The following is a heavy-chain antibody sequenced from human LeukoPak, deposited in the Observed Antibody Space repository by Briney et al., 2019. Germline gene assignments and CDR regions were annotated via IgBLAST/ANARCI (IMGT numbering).Heavy chain of an antibody. V-gene: IGHV3-23*01. Sequence: GGSLRLSCAASGFTFSSYAMSWVRQAPGKGLEWVSAISGSGGSTYYADSVKGRFTISRDNSKNTLYLQMNSLRAEDTAVYYCAKDSNAYFDWLFHFDYWGQGTLVTVSS. CDR2: ISGSGGST. CDR3: AKDSNAYFDWLFHFDY. CDR1: GFTFSSYA. J-gene: IGHJ4*02. D-gene: IGHD3-9*01.